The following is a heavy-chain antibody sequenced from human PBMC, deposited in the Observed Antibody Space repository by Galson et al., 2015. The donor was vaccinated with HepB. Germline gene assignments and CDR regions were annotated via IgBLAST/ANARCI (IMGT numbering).Heavy chain of an antibody. V-gene: IGHV1-18*01. Sequence: SVKVSCKASGYTFTSYGISWVRQAPGQGLEWMGWISAYNGNTNYAQKLQGIVTMTTDTSTSTAFMELRSLRSDDTAVYYCARSEDNVGIPSAIGNYFYGMDLWGQGTPVTVSS. CDR3: ARSEDNVGIPSAIGNYFYGMDL. CDR2: ISAYNGNT. CDR1: GYTFTSYG. J-gene: IGHJ6*02. D-gene: IGHD2-2*01.